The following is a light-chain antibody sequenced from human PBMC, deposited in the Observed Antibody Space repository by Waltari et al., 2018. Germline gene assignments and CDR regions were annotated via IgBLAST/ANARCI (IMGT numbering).Light chain of an antibody. J-gene: IGKJ4*01. V-gene: IGKV1-39*01. CDR1: QCISSY. CDR3: QQGNSNPLT. Sequence: DIQMSQSPSSLSASVGDRVTITCRASQCISSYLNWYQQKPGKAPKLLIYYANSLASGVPSRFSGSGSGTEFTLTISSLQPEDFATYYCQQGNSNPLTFGGGTKVEIK. CDR2: YAN.